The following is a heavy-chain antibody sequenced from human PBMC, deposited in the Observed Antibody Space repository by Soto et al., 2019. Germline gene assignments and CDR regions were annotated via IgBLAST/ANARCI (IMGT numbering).Heavy chain of an antibody. Sequence: PSDTQSLTCAVYGGSFSGYYWSWIRQPPGKGLEWIGKINHSGSTNYNPSLKSRVTISLDTSKNQFSLKLSSVTAADTAVYYCATYVNPFTFDYWGQGALVTVSS. D-gene: IGHD2-21*01. CDR1: GGSFSGYY. J-gene: IGHJ4*02. CDR2: INHSGST. V-gene: IGHV4-34*01. CDR3: ATYVNPFTFDY.